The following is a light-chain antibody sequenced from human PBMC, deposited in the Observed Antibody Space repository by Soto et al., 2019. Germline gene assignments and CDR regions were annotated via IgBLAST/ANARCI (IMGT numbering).Light chain of an antibody. CDR1: RGHRSYA. V-gene: IGLV4-69*01. J-gene: IGLJ3*02. CDR3: QTWSTGIRV. Sequence: QSVLTQSPSASASLGASVKLTCTLSRGHRSYAIAWHQQQPEKGPRYLMKLNSDGSHSKGDGIPDRFSGSSSGAERYLTISSLQSEDEADYYCQTWSTGIRVFGGGTKLTVL. CDR2: LNSDGSH.